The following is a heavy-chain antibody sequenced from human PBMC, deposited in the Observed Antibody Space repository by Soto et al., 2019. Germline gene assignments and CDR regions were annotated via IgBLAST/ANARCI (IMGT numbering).Heavy chain of an antibody. Sequence: QLQLQESGPGLVKPSETLSLTCTVSGGSISSSSYYWGWIRQPPGKGLEWIGSIYYSGSTYYNPSLKSRVTTSVDTSKNQFSLKLSSVTAADTAVYYCARSGRGGQQLVPADYDYWGQGTLVTVSS. CDR1: GGSISSSSYY. CDR2: IYYSGST. CDR3: ARSGRGGQQLVPADYDY. D-gene: IGHD6-13*01. J-gene: IGHJ4*02. V-gene: IGHV4-39*01.